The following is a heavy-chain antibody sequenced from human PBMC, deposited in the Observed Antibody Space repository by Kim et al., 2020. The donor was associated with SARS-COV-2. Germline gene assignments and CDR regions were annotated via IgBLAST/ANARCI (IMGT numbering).Heavy chain of an antibody. J-gene: IGHJ4*02. D-gene: IGHD3-3*01. CDR2: IYYSGST. CDR3: ARAGTIFGVVIAHFDY. Sequence: SETLSLTCTFSVGSISSGGYYWSWIRQHPGKGLEWIGYIYYSGSTYYNPSLKSRVTISVDTSKNQFSLKLSSVTAADTAVYYCARAGTIFGVVIAHFDYWGQGTLVTVSS. V-gene: IGHV4-31*03. CDR1: VGSISSGGYY.